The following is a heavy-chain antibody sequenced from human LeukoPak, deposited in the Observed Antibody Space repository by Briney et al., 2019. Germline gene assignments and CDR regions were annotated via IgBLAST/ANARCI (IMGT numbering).Heavy chain of an antibody. V-gene: IGHV3-7*04. J-gene: IGHJ2*01. CDR3: ARDFRVRLVWSFDL. Sequence: GGSLRLPCATSGSTFSPYWMSWVRQAPGKGLEWVANIKQDGSEKYYVDSVKGRFTIFRDDAKNSLYLQMNSLRAEDTAVYYCARDFRVRLVWSFDLWGRGTLVTVSS. CDR1: GSTFSPYW. D-gene: IGHD3-9*01. CDR2: IKQDGSEK.